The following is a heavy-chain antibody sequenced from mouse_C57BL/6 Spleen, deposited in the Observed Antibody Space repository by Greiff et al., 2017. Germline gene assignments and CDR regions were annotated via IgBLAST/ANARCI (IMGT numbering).Heavy chain of an antibody. Sequence: EVKLVESGAELVRPGASVKLSCTASGFNIKDDYMHWVKQRPEQGLEWIGWIDPENGDTEYASKFQGKATITADTSSNTAYLQLSSLTSEDTAVYYCTTLGRAYWGQGTLVTVSA. CDR3: TTLGRAY. D-gene: IGHD4-1*01. V-gene: IGHV14-4*01. J-gene: IGHJ3*01. CDR1: GFNIKDDY. CDR2: IDPENGDT.